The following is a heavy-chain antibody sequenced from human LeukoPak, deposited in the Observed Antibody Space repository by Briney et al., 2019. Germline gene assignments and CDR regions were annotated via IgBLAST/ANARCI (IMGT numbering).Heavy chain of an antibody. J-gene: IGHJ4*02. CDR2: IKQDGSEK. CDR1: GFTFSSYW. Sequence: PGGSLRLSCAASGFTFSSYWMSWVRQAPGKGLEWVANIKQDGSEKYYVDSVKGRFTISRDNAKNSLYLQMNSLRAEDTAVYYCAKDPGALWFGELSLPFDYWGQGTLVTVSS. D-gene: IGHD3-10*01. CDR3: AKDPGALWFGELSLPFDY. V-gene: IGHV3-7*01.